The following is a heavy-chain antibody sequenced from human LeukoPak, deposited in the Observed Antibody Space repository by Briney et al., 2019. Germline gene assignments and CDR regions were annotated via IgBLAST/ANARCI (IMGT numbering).Heavy chain of an antibody. V-gene: IGHV4-39*07. J-gene: IGHJ4*02. Sequence: PSETLSLTCTVSGGSITNSSYYWAWIRQPPGKGLEWIGCFYYSGSTYYNPSLKSRVTISVDTSKNQFSLRLSSVTAADAAVYYCARAAPRITIFGVVSGIHRPTSSLDYWGQGTLVTVSS. CDR2: FYYSGST. D-gene: IGHD3-3*01. CDR1: GGSITNSSYY. CDR3: ARAAPRITIFGVVSGIHRPTSSLDY.